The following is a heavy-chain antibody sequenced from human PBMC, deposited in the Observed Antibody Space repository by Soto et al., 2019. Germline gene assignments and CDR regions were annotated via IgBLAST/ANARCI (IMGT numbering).Heavy chain of an antibody. Sequence: PGESLKISCKGSGYSFTSYWISWVRQMPGKGLEWMGRIDPSDSYTNYSPSFQGHVTISADKSISTAYLQWGSLKASDTAMYYCARQGGAYCTNGVCPYYYYGMDVWGKGTTVTVSS. CDR3: ARQGGAYCTNGVCPYYYYGMDV. CDR2: IDPSDSYT. V-gene: IGHV5-10-1*01. J-gene: IGHJ6*04. D-gene: IGHD2-8*01. CDR1: GYSFTSYW.